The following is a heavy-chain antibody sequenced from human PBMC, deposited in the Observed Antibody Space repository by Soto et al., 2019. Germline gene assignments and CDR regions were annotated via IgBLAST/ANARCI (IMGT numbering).Heavy chain of an antibody. D-gene: IGHD3-10*01. J-gene: IGHJ6*03. CDR2: INHSGST. CDR3: ARRRRFGELFGSWYYYYYMDV. Sequence: PSETLSLTCAAYGGSFSGSYWSWIRQPPGKGLEWIGEINHSGSTNYNPSLKSRVTISVDTSKNQFSLKLSSVTAADTAVYYCARRRRFGELFGSWYYYYYMDVWGKGTTVTVSS. V-gene: IGHV4-34*01. CDR1: GGSFSGSY.